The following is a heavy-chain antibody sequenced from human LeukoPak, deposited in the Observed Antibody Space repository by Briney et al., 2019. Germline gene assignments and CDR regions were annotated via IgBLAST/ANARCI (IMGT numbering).Heavy chain of an antibody. CDR3: AATYSSGWQSDY. CDR2: IYHSGST. CDR1: GYSISSGYY. J-gene: IGHJ4*02. Sequence: PSETLSLACAVSGYSISSGYYWGWIRQPPGKGLEWIGSIYHSGSTYYNPSLKSRVTISVDTSKNQFSLKLSSVTAADTAVYYCAATYSSGWQSDYWGQGTLVTVSS. D-gene: IGHD6-19*01. V-gene: IGHV4-38-2*01.